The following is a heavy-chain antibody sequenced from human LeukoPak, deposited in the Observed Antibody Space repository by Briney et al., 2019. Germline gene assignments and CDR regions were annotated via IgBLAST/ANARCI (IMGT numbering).Heavy chain of an antibody. CDR2: INPNGGST. J-gene: IGHJ4*02. Sequence: ASVKVSCMASGYTLTRYFIHWVRQAPGQGLEWMGIINPNGGSTSYPQKFQGRVTMTRDTSTTTVYMEMSNLSSEDTAMYYCAKSRTAGSASSDYWGQGTLVTVSS. D-gene: IGHD2-21*02. CDR3: AKSRTAGSASSDY. V-gene: IGHV1-46*01. CDR1: GYTLTRYF.